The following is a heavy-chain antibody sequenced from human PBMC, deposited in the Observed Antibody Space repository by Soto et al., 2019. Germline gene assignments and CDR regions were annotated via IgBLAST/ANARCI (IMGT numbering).Heavy chain of an antibody. CDR1: GYTLTELS. D-gene: IGHD1-7*01. CDR2: FDPEDGET. J-gene: IGHJ4*02. V-gene: IGHV1-24*01. CDR3: ATPRYNWNYVPFDY. Sequence: ASVKVSCKVSGYTLTELSMHWVRQAPGKGLEWMGGFDPEDGETIYAQKFQGRVTMTEDTSTDTAYMELSSLRSEDTAVYYCATPRYNWNYVPFDYWGQGTLVTVSS.